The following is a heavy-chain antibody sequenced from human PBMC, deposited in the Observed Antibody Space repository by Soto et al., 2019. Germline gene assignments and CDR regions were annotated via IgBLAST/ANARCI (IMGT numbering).Heavy chain of an antibody. D-gene: IGHD1-26*01. CDR2: INSDGTIT. CDR1: GFTFSTYW. CDR3: TRHGSGSYYDS. V-gene: IGHV3-74*02. J-gene: IGHJ4*02. Sequence: EVQLVESGGGVVQPGGSLRVSCAVSGFTFSTYWMHWVRQVPGKGLVWVSRINSDGTITTYADSVKGRFTISRDNAKNTLYLQMNSLRAEDTAVYYCTRHGSGSYYDSWGQGVLVTVSS.